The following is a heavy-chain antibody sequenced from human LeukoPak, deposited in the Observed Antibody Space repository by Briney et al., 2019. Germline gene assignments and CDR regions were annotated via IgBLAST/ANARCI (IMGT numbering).Heavy chain of an antibody. J-gene: IGHJ3*01. CDR3: AGPRGDGDYLGAFDF. V-gene: IGHV4-39*01. CDR1: GVSISTSNYY. Sequence: SETLSLTCTVSGVSISTSNYYWGWIRQPPGKGLEWIGSIYYSGSTYYNPSLKSRITISVDTSKNQFSLKLNSVTTADTAVYYCAGPRGDGDYLGAFDFWGRGTTVTVSS. D-gene: IGHD4-17*01. CDR2: IYYSGST.